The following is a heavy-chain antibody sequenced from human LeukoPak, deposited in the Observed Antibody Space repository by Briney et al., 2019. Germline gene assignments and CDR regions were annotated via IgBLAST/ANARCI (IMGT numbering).Heavy chain of an antibody. CDR2: IKSRTDGGTT. V-gene: IGHV3-15*01. Sequence: PGGSLRLSCAASGFTFSNAWMSWVRQAPGKGLEWVGRIKSRTDGGTTDYAAPVKGRFTISRDDSKNTLYVQMNSLKTEDTALYYCTTAGLEPHYFDYWGQGTLVTVSS. D-gene: IGHD1-1*01. CDR1: GFTFSNAW. CDR3: TTAGLEPHYFDY. J-gene: IGHJ4*02.